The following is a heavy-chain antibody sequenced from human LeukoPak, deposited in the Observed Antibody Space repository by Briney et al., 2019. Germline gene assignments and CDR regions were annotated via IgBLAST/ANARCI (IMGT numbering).Heavy chain of an antibody. CDR1: GGSISSSSYY. Sequence: SETLSLTCTVSGGSISSSSYYWGWIRQPPGKGLEWIGSIYYSGSTYYNPSLKSRVTISVDTPKNQFSLKLSSVTAADTAVYYCARQGYYYDSSGYYYALLGDYWGQGTLVTVSS. D-gene: IGHD3-22*01. J-gene: IGHJ4*02. CDR3: ARQGYYYDSSGYYYALLGDY. CDR2: IYYSGST. V-gene: IGHV4-39*01.